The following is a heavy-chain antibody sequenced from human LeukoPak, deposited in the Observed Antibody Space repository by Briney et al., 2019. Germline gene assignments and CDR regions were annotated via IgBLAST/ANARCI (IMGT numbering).Heavy chain of an antibody. CDR1: GGSISTYY. CDR2: IYNSGST. CDR3: ARDPTHYDPPL. Sequence: PSETLSLTCTVSGGSISTYYWSWIRQPPGKGLEWIGYIYNSGSTNYNPSLKSRVTISADTSKEQFSLKLRSVTAADTAVYYCARDPTHYDPPLWGQGTLVTVSS. V-gene: IGHV4-59*01. D-gene: IGHD4-17*01. J-gene: IGHJ4*02.